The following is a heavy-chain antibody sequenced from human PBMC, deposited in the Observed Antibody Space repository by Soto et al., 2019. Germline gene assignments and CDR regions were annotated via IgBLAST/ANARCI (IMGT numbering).Heavy chain of an antibody. CDR2: IYYSGST. CDR1: GGSIISYY. Sequence: SETLSLTCTVSGGSIISYYWSWIRQPPGKGLEWIGYIYYSGSTNYNPSLKSRVTISVDTSKNQFSLKLSSVTAADTAVYYCARHDSEGSGSYYKAFDYWGQGTLVTVSS. J-gene: IGHJ4*02. CDR3: ARHDSEGSGSYYKAFDY. V-gene: IGHV4-59*01. D-gene: IGHD3-10*01.